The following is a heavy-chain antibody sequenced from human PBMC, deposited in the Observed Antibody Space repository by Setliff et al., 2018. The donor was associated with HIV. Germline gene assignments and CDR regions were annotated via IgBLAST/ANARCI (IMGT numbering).Heavy chain of an antibody. D-gene: IGHD6-13*01. J-gene: IGHJ4*02. V-gene: IGHV3-21*01. CDR3: ARAAAGYFDY. Sequence: GESLRLSCAASGFTFSRNSINWVRPAPGKGLEWVSSISSSSSYIYYADSVKGRFTTSRDNAKNSLYLQMNSLRVEDTAVYYCARAAAGYFDYWGQGTLVTVSS. CDR2: ISSSSSYI. CDR1: GFTFSRNS.